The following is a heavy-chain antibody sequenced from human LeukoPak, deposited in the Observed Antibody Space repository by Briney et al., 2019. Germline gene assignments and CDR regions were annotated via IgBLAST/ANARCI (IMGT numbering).Heavy chain of an antibody. CDR2: IYYSGSS. CDR3: ARHTIAAAGTEMAHYFDY. D-gene: IGHD6-13*01. V-gene: IGHV4-39*01. J-gene: IGHJ4*02. Sequence: SETLSLTCTVSGGSISSSSYYWGWIRQPPGKGLEWIGSIYYSGSSYYNPSLKSRLTISVDTSKNQFSLKLSSVTAADTAVYYCARHTIAAAGTEMAHYFDYWGQGTLVTVSS. CDR1: GGSISSSSYY.